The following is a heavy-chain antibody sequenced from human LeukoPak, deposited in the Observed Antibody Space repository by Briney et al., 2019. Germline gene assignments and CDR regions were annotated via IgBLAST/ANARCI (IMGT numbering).Heavy chain of an antibody. V-gene: IGHV3-21*01. CDR2: ITAGSSYI. CDR3: ARVCVSATNTPAFDY. J-gene: IGHJ4*02. Sequence: PGGSLRLSCGVSGFDFASYVKTWVRQAPGKGLEWVSSITAGSSYIDYTPSVEGRFTISRDNSKNSLFLHMNSLRAEDTALYYCARVCVSATNTPAFDYWGQGTLVTVSS. D-gene: IGHD2-15*01. CDR1: GFDFASYV.